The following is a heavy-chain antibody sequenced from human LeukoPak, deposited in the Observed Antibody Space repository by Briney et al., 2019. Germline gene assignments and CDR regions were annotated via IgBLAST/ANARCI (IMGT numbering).Heavy chain of an antibody. CDR2: ISYDGSNK. CDR3: ARGLRTAAAWGSGAFDI. Sequence: GRSLRLSCAASGSTFSSYAMHWVRQAPGKGLEWVAVISYDGSNKYYADSVKGRFTISRDNSKNTLYLQMNSLRAEDTAVYYCARGLRTAAAWGSGAFDIWGQGTMVTVSS. D-gene: IGHD2-15*01. CDR1: GSTFSSYA. V-gene: IGHV3-30-3*01. J-gene: IGHJ3*02.